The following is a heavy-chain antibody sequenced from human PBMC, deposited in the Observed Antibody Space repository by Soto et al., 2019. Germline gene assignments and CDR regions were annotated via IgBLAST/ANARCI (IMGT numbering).Heavy chain of an antibody. Sequence: EVQLVESGGGLVQPGGSLRLSCAASGFTVSSNYMSWVRQAPGKGLEWVSVIYSGGSTYYADSVKGRFTISRDNSKNTLYLQMYSLRAEDTAVYYCARGPSSILRYFDWLLYSDSWGQGTLVTVSS. J-gene: IGHJ4*02. D-gene: IGHD3-9*01. CDR2: IYSGGST. CDR3: ARGPSSILRYFDWLLYSDS. V-gene: IGHV3-66*01. CDR1: GFTVSSNY.